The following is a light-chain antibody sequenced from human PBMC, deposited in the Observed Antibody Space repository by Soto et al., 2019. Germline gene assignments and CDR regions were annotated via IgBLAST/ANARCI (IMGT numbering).Light chain of an antibody. V-gene: IGKV3-15*01. Sequence: EIVMTQSPSRLSVSPWERATLSCRASQSVSSNLAWYQQKPGQAPRRLIYGASTRATGIPARFSGSGSGTEFTLTISSLQSEDFAVDYCQQYNNWPPLTFGGGTKVDIK. J-gene: IGKJ4*01. CDR3: QQYNNWPPLT. CDR1: QSVSSN. CDR2: GAS.